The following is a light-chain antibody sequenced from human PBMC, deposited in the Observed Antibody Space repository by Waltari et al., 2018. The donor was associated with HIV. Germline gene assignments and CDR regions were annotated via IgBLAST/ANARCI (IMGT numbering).Light chain of an antibody. J-gene: IGKJ4*01. V-gene: IGKV1-5*03. CDR1: PSISSW. CDR3: QQYNDWPLT. CDR2: MAS. Sequence: DIQMTQSPSTLSASVGDRVTITCRASPSISSWLAWYQQKPGKACKRLIYMASTLESGVPSRFSGGGSGTEFSLTISSLQPDDFAIYYCQQYNDWPLTFGGGTKVEIK.